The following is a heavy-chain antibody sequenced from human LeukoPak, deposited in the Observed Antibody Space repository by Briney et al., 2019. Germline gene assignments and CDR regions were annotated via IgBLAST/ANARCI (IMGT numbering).Heavy chain of an antibody. J-gene: IGHJ4*02. CDR3: AREGAPNYYDSNGSGSY. Sequence: SDPLSLTCTVSGGSISSGSNYWSWIRQPAGKGLEWIGRSCTRGRNNDNPALTRRITIPVDTSKNQFSLTLSSVTAADTAVYYCAREGAPNYYDSNGSGSYWGQGTLVTVAT. V-gene: IGHV4-61*02. CDR1: GGSISSGSNY. CDR2: SCTRGRN. D-gene: IGHD3-22*01.